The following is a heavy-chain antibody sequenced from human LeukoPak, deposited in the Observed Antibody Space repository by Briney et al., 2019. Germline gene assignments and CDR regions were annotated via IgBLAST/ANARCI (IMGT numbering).Heavy chain of an antibody. CDR2: IYYSGST. CDR1: GGSISSSSYY. V-gene: IGHV4-39*01. Sequence: PSETLSLTCTVSGGSISSSSYYWGWIRQPPGKGLEWIGSIYYSGSTYYNPSLKSRVTISVDTSKNQFSLKLSSVTAADTAVYYCARIVGASDYWGQGNPGHRLL. CDR3: ARIVGASDY. D-gene: IGHD1-26*01. J-gene: IGHJ4*02.